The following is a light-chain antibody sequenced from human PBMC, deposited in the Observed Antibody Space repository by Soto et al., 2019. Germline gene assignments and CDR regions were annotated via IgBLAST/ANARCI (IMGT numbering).Light chain of an antibody. CDR2: SAS. CDR1: RAINNY. Sequence: IPMTQSPSSLSASVGDRVTLTCRTSRAINNYVNWYQHHPGRVPKLLISSASILQAGVPSRFSAGGSGTHFALTISNLQPEDVATYSWQQRYSTPPNFGQGTKLEI. V-gene: IGKV1-39*01. J-gene: IGKJ2*01. CDR3: QQRYSTPPN.